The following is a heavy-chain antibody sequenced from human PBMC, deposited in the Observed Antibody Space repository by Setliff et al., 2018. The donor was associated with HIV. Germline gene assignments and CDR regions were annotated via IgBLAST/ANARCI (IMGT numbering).Heavy chain of an antibody. CDR2: IYHSGST. CDR3: ARSLRYFDWSLRRPSHDAFDF. J-gene: IGHJ3*01. V-gene: IGHV4-30-4*08. Sequence: TSETLSLTCSVSGGSISSGDYYWGWIRQPPGKGLEWIGYIYHSGSTYYNPSLKSPVTISVDTSKNQFSLKLSFVTAADTAVYYCARSLRYFDWSLRRPSHDAFDFWGQGTMVTVS. D-gene: IGHD3-9*01. CDR1: GGSISSGDYY.